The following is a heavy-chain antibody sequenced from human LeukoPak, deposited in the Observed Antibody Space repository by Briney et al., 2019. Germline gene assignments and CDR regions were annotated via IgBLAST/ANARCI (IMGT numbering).Heavy chain of an antibody. D-gene: IGHD5-12*01. Sequence: GGSLRLSCAVSGFTFSHYAMSWVRQAPGTGLEWVGSLTDSGDATYYADSGKGRLTISRDNSNSTLYLHISGLRAEDTAVYYCARGYSHNSGGWLDPWGQGTLVTVSS. CDR3: ARGYSHNSGGWLDP. V-gene: IGHV3-23*01. CDR2: LTDSGDAT. J-gene: IGHJ5*02. CDR1: GFTFSHYA.